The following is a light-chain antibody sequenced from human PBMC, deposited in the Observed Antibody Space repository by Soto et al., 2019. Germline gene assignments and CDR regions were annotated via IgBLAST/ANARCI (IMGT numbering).Light chain of an antibody. CDR3: QQYGSSPTT. J-gene: IGKJ1*01. CDR1: QTVSSN. CDR2: GAS. Sequence: EILFMQSPATLSVCPGERATLSFRASQTVSSNLAWYQQKPGQPPRLLIYGASGRATGIPDRFSGSGSGTDFTLTISRLEPEDFAVYSCQQYGSSPTTFGKGTKV. V-gene: IGKV3-20*01.